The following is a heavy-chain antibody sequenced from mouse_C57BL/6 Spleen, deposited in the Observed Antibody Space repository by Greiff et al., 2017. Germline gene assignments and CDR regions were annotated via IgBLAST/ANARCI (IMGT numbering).Heavy chain of an antibody. CDR3: ARQLRPSYYFDD. V-gene: IGHV1-64*01. CDR1: GYTFTSYW. D-gene: IGHD3-2*02. CDR2: IHPNSGST. Sequence: QVQLQQSGAELVKPGASVKLSCKASGYTFTSYWMHWVKQRPGQGLEWIGMIHPNSGSTNYNEKFKSKATLTVDKSSSTAYMQLSSLTSEDSAVYYCARQLRPSYYFDDWGQGTTLTVSS. J-gene: IGHJ2*01.